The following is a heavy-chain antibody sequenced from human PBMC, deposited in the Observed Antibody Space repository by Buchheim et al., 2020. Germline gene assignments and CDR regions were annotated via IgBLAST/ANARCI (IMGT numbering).Heavy chain of an antibody. D-gene: IGHD3-16*01. CDR2: ISYDGSNK. CDR1: GFTFSSYG. CDR3: ARDPRRKYDPI. V-gene: IGHV3-30*03. Sequence: QVQLVESGGGVVQPGRSLRLSCAASGFTFSSYGMHWVRQAPGKGLEWVAVISYDGSNKYYADSVKGRFTISRDNSKNTLYLQMNSLRDEDTAVYYCARDPRRKYDPIWGQGT. J-gene: IGHJ3*02.